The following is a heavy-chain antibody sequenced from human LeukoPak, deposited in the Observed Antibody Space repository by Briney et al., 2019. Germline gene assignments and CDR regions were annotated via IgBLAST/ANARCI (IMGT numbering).Heavy chain of an antibody. CDR2: ISYRGST. CDR3: ARHDYVWGSHRYLVDY. V-gene: IGHV4-39*01. Sequence: SETLSLTCTVSGASISGSSYYWGWIRQPPGKGLEWIGSISYRGSTYYNPSLKSRVTISVDTSKNQFSLKLTSVTAADTAVYYCARHDYVWGSHRYLVDYWGQGTLVTVSS. CDR1: GASISGSSYY. J-gene: IGHJ4*02. D-gene: IGHD3-16*02.